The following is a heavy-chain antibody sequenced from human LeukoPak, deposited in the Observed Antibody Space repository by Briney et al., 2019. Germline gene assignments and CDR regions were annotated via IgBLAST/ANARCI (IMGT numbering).Heavy chain of an antibody. J-gene: IGHJ5*02. V-gene: IGHV4-59*01. CDR2: IYYSGST. CDR3: ARAPYYYDSSGYHGNNWFDP. CDR1: GGSISSYY. D-gene: IGHD3-22*01. Sequence: PPETLSLTCTVSGGSISSYYWSWIRQPPGKGLEWIGYIYYSGSTNYNPSLKSRVTISVDTSKNQFSLKLSSVTAADTAVYYCARAPYYYDSSGYHGNNWFDPWGQGTLVTVSS.